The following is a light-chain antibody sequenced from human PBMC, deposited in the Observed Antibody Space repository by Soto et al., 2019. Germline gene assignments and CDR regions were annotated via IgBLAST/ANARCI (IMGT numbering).Light chain of an antibody. Sequence: DIQMTQSPSSVSASVGDRVTISCRASQGISSWLAWYQQKPGKAPKLLIYKASSLESGVPSRFSGSGSGTEFTLTISSLQPDDFATYYCQQYNSYPWTFGQGTKVDIK. V-gene: IGKV1-5*03. CDR3: QQYNSYPWT. CDR2: KAS. J-gene: IGKJ1*01. CDR1: QGISSW.